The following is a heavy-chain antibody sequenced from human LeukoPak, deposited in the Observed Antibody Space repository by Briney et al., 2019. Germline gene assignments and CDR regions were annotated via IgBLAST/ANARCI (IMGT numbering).Heavy chain of an antibody. Sequence: GGSLRLSCAASGFTFDDYALHRVRQAPGKGPEWVSGISWNSGSITYADSVKGRLTVSRDNAKNSLFLQMNSLRAEDTALYYCAKDRTGKITGNMDSWGQGTPVTVSS. V-gene: IGHV3-9*01. J-gene: IGHJ4*02. CDR3: AKDRTGKITGNMDS. CDR2: ISWNSGSI. CDR1: GFTFDDYA. D-gene: IGHD1/OR15-1a*01.